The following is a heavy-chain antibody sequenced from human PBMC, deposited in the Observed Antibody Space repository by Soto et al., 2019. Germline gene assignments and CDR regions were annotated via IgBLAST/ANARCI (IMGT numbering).Heavy chain of an antibody. CDR1: GASITSTNW. CDR3: ARAILANPWCDP. Sequence: QVQLQESGPGLVRPSATLSLTCAVSGASITSTNWWSWVRQPPGKGLEWIGGTFRGGSTNYNRSLKSRVTSSVDKSKNQFSLRLTSVTAADTAVYYCARAILANPWCDPWGQGTLVSVYS. V-gene: IGHV4-4*02. D-gene: IGHD2-2*02. J-gene: IGHJ5*02. CDR2: TFRGGST.